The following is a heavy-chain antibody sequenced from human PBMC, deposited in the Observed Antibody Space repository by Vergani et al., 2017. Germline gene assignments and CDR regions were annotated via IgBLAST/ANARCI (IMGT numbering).Heavy chain of an antibody. CDR2: IITIFGTA. Sequence: QVQLVQSGAEVKKPGSSVKVSCKASGGTFSSYAISWVRQAPGQGLEWMVGIITIFGTANYAQKFQGRVTITADESTSTAYMELSSLRAEDTAVYYCARVGRDGYNVYWYFDLWGRGTLVTVSS. CDR1: GGTFSSYA. J-gene: IGHJ2*01. D-gene: IGHD5-24*01. V-gene: IGHV1-69*01. CDR3: ARVGRDGYNVYWYFDL.